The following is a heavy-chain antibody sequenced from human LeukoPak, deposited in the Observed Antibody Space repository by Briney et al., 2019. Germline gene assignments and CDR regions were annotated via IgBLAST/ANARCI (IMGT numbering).Heavy chain of an antibody. J-gene: IGHJ5*02. Sequence: GGSLRLSCAASGFTFSTYAMSWVRQAPGKGLEWVSGISDSGDYTYYADSVKGRFTISRDNSKNTLYLQMNSLRAEDTAIYYCANPSGILLITNPQSWGQGTLVTVSS. V-gene: IGHV3-23*01. D-gene: IGHD1-26*01. CDR1: GFTFSTYA. CDR3: ANPSGILLITNPQS. CDR2: ISDSGDYT.